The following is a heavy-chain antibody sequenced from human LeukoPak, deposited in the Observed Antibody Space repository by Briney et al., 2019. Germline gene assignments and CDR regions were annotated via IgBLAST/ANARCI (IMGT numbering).Heavy chain of an antibody. CDR1: GFTFSSYG. D-gene: IGHD3-22*01. V-gene: IGHV3-33*08. CDR3: ARDLHTTYYYDSSGPSGVGY. CDR2: IWYDGSNK. Sequence: PGGSLRLSCAASGFTFSSYGMHWVRQAPGKGLEWVAVIWYDGSNKYYADSVKGRFTISRDNSKNTLYLQMNSLRAEDTAVYYCARDLHTTYYYDSSGPSGVGYWGQGTLVTVSS. J-gene: IGHJ4*02.